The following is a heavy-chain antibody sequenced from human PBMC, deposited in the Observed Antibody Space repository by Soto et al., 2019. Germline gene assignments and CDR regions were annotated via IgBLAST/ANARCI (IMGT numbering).Heavy chain of an antibody. D-gene: IGHD1-26*01. CDR3: ARGGSYPDSNFDY. Sequence: EVQLVESGGGLVQPGGSLRLSCAASGFTFRSYWMSWVRQAPGKGLEWVANIKQDGSEKYYVDSVKGRFTISRDNAKNSLYLQMNSLRAEDTAVHYCARGGSYPDSNFDYWGQGTLVTVSS. V-gene: IGHV3-7*01. CDR2: IKQDGSEK. J-gene: IGHJ4*02. CDR1: GFTFRSYW.